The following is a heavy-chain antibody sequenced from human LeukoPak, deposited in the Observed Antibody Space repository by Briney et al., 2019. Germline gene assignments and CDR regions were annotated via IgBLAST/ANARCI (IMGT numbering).Heavy chain of an antibody. D-gene: IGHD5-24*01. CDR2: IWYDGSNK. V-gene: IGHV3-33*01. Sequence: GGSLRLSCAASGFTFSTYGMHWVRQAPGKGLEWVAVIWYDGSNKYYADSVKGRFTISRDNAKNSLYLQMNSLRAEDTAVYYCARDLTPSDGYFDYWGQGTLVTVSS. J-gene: IGHJ4*02. CDR1: GFTFSTYG. CDR3: ARDLTPSDGYFDY.